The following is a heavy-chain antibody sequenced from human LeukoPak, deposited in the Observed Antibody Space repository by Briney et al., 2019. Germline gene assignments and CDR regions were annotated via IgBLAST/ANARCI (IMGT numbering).Heavy chain of an antibody. CDR3: ARVGGWYDTNDY. CDR2: IYPGDSDT. V-gene: IGHV5-51*01. D-gene: IGHD6-19*01. Sequence: GESLKISCKGSGYSFTSHWIAWVRQMPGKGLEWMGIIYPGDSDTRYSPSFQGQVTMSADKSITTAYLQWSSLKASDTAMFYCARVGGWYDTNDYWGQGTLVTVSS. J-gene: IGHJ4*02. CDR1: GYSFTSHW.